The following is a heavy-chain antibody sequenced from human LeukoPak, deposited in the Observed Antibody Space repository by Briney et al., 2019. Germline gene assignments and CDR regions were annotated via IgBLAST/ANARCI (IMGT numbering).Heavy chain of an antibody. CDR1: GFTFSSYA. Sequence: PGGSLRLSYAASGFTFSSYAMSWVRQAPGKGLEWVSGIRGSGGSTHYADSVKGRFTISRDNSKNTLYLQMNSLRAEDTAVYYCAKGQEWELPSYFDYWGQGTLVTVSS. CDR3: AKGQEWELPSYFDY. CDR2: IRGSGGST. V-gene: IGHV3-23*01. J-gene: IGHJ4*02. D-gene: IGHD1-26*01.